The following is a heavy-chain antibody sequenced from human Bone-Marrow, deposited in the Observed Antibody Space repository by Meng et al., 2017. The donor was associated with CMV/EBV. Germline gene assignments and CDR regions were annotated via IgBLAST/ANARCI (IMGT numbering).Heavy chain of an antibody. CDR3: ARDGLGDFEDY. D-gene: IGHD3-16*01. V-gene: IGHV3-48*04. CDR2: ISSSSSTI. J-gene: IGHJ4*02. Sequence: GESLKISCAASGFTFSSYSMNWVRQAPGKGLEWVSYISSSSSTIYYADSVKGRFTISRDNAKNSLYLQMNSLRAEDTAVYYCARDGLGDFEDYWGQGTLVTVSS. CDR1: GFTFSSYS.